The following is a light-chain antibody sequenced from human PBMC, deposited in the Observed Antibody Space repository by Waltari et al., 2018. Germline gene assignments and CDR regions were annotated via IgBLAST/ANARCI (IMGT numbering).Light chain of an antibody. Sequence: IQVTQSPSSLSASVGDRVTITFQANQDISNFLNWYQQKPGKAPKVLIYDASNLATGVPFRFSGDGSGTDFTFTISSLQPEDIATYYCQQYNNFPVTFGGGTKVEIK. CDR3: QQYNNFPVT. V-gene: IGKV1-33*01. CDR2: DAS. CDR1: QDISNF. J-gene: IGKJ4*01.